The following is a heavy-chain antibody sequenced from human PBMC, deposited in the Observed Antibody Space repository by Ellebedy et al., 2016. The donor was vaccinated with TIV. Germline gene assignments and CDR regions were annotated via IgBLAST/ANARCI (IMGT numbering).Heavy chain of an antibody. V-gene: IGHV3-49*04. Sequence: GGSLRLSCAASGFTFSNAWMNWVRQAPGKGLEWVGFIRSKAYGGTTEYAASVKGRFTISRDDSKSIAYLQMNSLKTEDTAVYYCTRTSSSWYLAAFDIWGQGTMVTVSS. J-gene: IGHJ3*02. D-gene: IGHD6-13*01. CDR1: GFTFSNAW. CDR2: IRSKAYGGTT. CDR3: TRTSSSWYLAAFDI.